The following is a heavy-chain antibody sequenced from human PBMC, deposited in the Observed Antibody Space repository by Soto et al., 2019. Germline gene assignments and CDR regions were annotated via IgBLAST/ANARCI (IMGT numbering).Heavy chain of an antibody. D-gene: IGHD3-3*01. V-gene: IGHV4-4*02. CDR1: GGSISSSNW. CDR2: IYHSGGT. Sequence: QVQLQESGPGLVKPSGTLSLTCAVSGGSISSSNWWSWVRQPPGKGLEWIGEIYHSGGTNHNPSLKSRVTISVDKSKNQFSLKLSSVTAADTAVYYCARVSVDFWSGYYYFDYWGQGTLVTVSS. J-gene: IGHJ4*02. CDR3: ARVSVDFWSGYYYFDY.